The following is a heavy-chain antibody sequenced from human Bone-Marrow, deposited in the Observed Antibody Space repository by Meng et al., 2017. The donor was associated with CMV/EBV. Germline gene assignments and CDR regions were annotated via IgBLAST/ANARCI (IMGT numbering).Heavy chain of an antibody. D-gene: IGHD6-13*01. V-gene: IGHV7-4-1*02. J-gene: IGHJ4*02. CDR1: GYTFTSYA. CDR2: INTITGDP. CDR3: ARGSLEADEDPG. Sequence: VQLVQCGSELKPPVSSVKVACRPLGYTFTSYAMNWVRQAPGQGLEWMGWINTITGDPTYAQGFTGRFVSSLDTSVSTAYLQISSLKTDDTAVSYCARGSLEADEDPGWGQGTLVTVSS.